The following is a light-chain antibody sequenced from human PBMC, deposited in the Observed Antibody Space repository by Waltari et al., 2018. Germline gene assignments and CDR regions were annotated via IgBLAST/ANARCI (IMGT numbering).Light chain of an antibody. CDR3: QQYGSSPLT. V-gene: IGKV3-20*01. CDR1: QSVSSSH. J-gene: IGKJ4*01. Sequence: EIVLTQSPGTLSLSPGERAPLSCRATQSVSSSHLAWYQQKPGQAPRLLISGASSRATGIPDRFSASGSGTDFTLTISRLEPEDFAVYYCQQYGSSPLTFGGGTKVEIK. CDR2: GAS.